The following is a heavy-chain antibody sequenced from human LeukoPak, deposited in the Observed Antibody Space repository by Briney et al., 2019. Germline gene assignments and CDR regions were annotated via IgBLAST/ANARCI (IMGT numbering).Heavy chain of an antibody. CDR3: TKGSHLDV. J-gene: IGHJ6*02. V-gene: IGHV3-23*01. CDR2: ISGSGGST. Sequence: GGSLRLSCAASGLTFSSYAMSWVRQAPGKGLEWVSAISGSGGSTYYADSVTGRFTISRDNSRSTLYLQMNSLRAEDTAVYYCTKGSHLDVWGQGTMVTVSS. D-gene: IGHD3-3*02. CDR1: GLTFSSYA.